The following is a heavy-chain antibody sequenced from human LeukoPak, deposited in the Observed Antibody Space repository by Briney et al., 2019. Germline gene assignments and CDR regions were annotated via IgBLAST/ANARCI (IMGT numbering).Heavy chain of an antibody. Sequence: ASVEVSCKASGGTFSSYAISWVRQAPGQGLEWMGRIIPILGIANYAQKFQGRVTITADKSTSTAYMELSSLRSEDTAVYYCARVAIYGYFSDYWGQGTLVTVSS. V-gene: IGHV1-69*04. D-gene: IGHD3-10*01. CDR1: GGTFSSYA. CDR3: ARVAIYGYFSDY. CDR2: IIPILGIA. J-gene: IGHJ4*02.